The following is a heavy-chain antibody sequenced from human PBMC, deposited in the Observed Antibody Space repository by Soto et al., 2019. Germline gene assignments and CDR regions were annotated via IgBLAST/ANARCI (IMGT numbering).Heavy chain of an antibody. V-gene: IGHV1-69*01. J-gene: IGHJ6*02. Sequence: QVQLVQSGAEVKKPGSSVKVSCKASGGTFSSYAISWVRQAPGQGLEWMGGIIPIFGTANYAQKFQGRVTITADESTSTAYMELSSLRSEDTAVYYCARGGVNITIPNPYYYYGMDVWGQGTTVTVSS. CDR1: GGTFSSYA. CDR3: ARGGVNITIPNPYYYYGMDV. D-gene: IGHD3-3*01. CDR2: IIPIFGTA.